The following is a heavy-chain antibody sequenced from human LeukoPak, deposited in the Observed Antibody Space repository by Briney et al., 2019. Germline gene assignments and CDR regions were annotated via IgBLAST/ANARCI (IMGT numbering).Heavy chain of an antibody. V-gene: IGHV4-4*07. Sequence: SETLSLTCTVSGDSISRYYWSWIRQPAGKGLEWIGRIYNGGIITYNPSLKSRVTMSIDTSNNQSSLRLRFVTAADTAVYYCARRSRYFDWLFFDYWGQGTLVTVSS. CDR1: GDSISRYY. D-gene: IGHD3-9*01. CDR3: ARRSRYFDWLFFDY. CDR2: IYNGGII. J-gene: IGHJ4*02.